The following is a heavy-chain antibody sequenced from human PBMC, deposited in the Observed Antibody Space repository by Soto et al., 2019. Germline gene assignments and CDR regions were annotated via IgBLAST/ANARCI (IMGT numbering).Heavy chain of an antibody. V-gene: IGHV3-48*01. D-gene: IGHD1-1*01. CDR1: GFTFSSYS. Sequence: PGGSLRLSCAASGFTFSSYSMNWVRQAPGKGLEWVSYISSSSSTIYYADSVKGRFTISRDNSKNTLFLQMNSPRPEDTAVYYCAKDKGVFNWATSYFDYWGQGALVTVSS. CDR2: ISSSSSTI. CDR3: AKDKGVFNWATSYFDY. J-gene: IGHJ4*02.